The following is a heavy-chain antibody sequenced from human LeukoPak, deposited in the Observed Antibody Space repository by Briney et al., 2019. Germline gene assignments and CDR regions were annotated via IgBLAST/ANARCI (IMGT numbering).Heavy chain of an antibody. J-gene: IGHJ4*02. V-gene: IGHV3-30-3*01. CDR1: GFTFSSYA. Sequence: PGGSLRLSCAASGFTFSSYAMHWVRQTPGKGLAWEAVISYDGSNKYYADSVKGRFTISRDNSKNTLYLQMNSLRAEDTAVYYCASLPKQQTYVGGFDYWGQGTLVTVSS. D-gene: IGHD6-13*01. CDR3: ASLPKQQTYVGGFDY. CDR2: ISYDGSNK.